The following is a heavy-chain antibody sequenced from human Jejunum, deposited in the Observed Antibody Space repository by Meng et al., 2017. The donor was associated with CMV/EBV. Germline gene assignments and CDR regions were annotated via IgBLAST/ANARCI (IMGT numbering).Heavy chain of an antibody. D-gene: IGHD3-22*01. CDR3: ARSGYYYDTTGYSPFDY. J-gene: IGHJ4*02. CDR2: IYTNGRA. CDR1: GGSLTNYC. Sequence: QVQLQESGPGLLRPSEXLSLTFSVSGGSLTNYCWNWIRQTAGKGLEWIGRIYTNGRAIYHPSLVSRVTISEDTSKNQFSLRLTSVTAADTAVYYCARSGYYYDTTGYSPFDYWGQGALVTVSS. V-gene: IGHV4-4*07.